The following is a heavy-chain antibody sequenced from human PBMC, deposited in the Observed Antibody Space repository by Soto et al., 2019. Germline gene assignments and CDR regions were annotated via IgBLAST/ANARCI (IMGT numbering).Heavy chain of an antibody. CDR2: ISSSSSTI. J-gene: IGHJ3*02. Sequence: EVQLVESGGGLVQPGGSLRLSCAASGFTFSSYSMNWVRQAPGKGLEWVSYISSSSSTIYYADSVKGRFTISRDNAKNSLYLQMNSLRAEDTAVYYCARGVQYCSGGSCYRTAAFDIWGQGTMVTVSS. D-gene: IGHD2-15*01. V-gene: IGHV3-48*01. CDR3: ARGVQYCSGGSCYRTAAFDI. CDR1: GFTFSSYS.